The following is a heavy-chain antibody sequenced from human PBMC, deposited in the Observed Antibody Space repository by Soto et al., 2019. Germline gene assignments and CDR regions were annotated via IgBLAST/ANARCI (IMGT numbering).Heavy chain of an antibody. Sequence: ASVKVSCKASGYTLTAYYIHWVRQAPGRGREWMGIMNPGDGSTRYAQMFQDRVTMMRDTSTSTIYMELSSLRSEDTAVYYCARSYVQNRPIDYWGQGTLVTVSS. J-gene: IGHJ4*02. V-gene: IGHV1-46*01. CDR1: GYTLTAYY. D-gene: IGHD3-10*02. CDR2: MNPGDGST. CDR3: ARSYVQNRPIDY.